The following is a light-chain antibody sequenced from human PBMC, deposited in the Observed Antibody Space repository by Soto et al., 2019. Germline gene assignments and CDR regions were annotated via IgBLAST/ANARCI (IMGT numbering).Light chain of an antibody. Sequence: SVLTQPPSASGSPGQSVTISCTVTSSDVGGYNYVSWYQQHPGKAPKLMIYEVSKRPSGVPDRFSGSKSGNTASLTVSGLQAEDEADYYCSSYAGSNNFVFGTGTKVTVL. CDR2: EVS. J-gene: IGLJ1*01. CDR3: SSYAGSNNFV. CDR1: SSDVGGYNY. V-gene: IGLV2-8*01.